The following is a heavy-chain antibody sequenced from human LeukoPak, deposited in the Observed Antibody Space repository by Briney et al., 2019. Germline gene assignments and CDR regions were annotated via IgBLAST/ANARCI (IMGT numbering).Heavy chain of an antibody. CDR1: GFTFSSNW. J-gene: IGHJ4*02. D-gene: IGHD4-17*01. Sequence: GGSLRLSCAASGFTFSSNWMNWVRQAPGKGLEWVSSISSSSSYIYYADSVKGRFTISRDNAKNSLYLQMNSLRAEDTAVYYCARAEASVTTEYYFDYWGQGTLVTVSS. CDR3: ARAEASVTTEYYFDY. V-gene: IGHV3-21*01. CDR2: ISSSSSYI.